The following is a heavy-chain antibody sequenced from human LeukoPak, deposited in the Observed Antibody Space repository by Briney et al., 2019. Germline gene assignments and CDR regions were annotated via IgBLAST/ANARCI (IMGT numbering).Heavy chain of an antibody. CDR1: GYTFTSYG. CDR2: ISAYNGNT. Sequence: ASVKVSCKASGYTFTSYGISWVRQAPGQGLEGMGWISAYNGNTNYAQKLQGRVTMTTDTSTSTAYMELRSLRSDDTAVYYCARGVTFGSSWYGPYNWFDPWGQGTLVTVSS. V-gene: IGHV1-18*04. J-gene: IGHJ5*02. CDR3: ARGVTFGSSWYGPYNWFDP. D-gene: IGHD6-13*01.